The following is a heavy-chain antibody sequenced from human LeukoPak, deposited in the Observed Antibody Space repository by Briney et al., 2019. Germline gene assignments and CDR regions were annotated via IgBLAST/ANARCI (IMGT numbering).Heavy chain of an antibody. CDR1: GFTFSNYG. D-gene: IGHD6-13*01. V-gene: IGHV3-30*02. Sequence: GGSLRLSCAASGFTFSNYGMHWVRQAPGKGLEWVTFVRYDGSNSYYADSVKGRFTISRENSKNTLYLQMNSLRPEDTAVYYCAGDIAAAGNVVWFDPWGQGTLVTVSS. J-gene: IGHJ5*02. CDR2: VRYDGSNS. CDR3: AGDIAAAGNVVWFDP.